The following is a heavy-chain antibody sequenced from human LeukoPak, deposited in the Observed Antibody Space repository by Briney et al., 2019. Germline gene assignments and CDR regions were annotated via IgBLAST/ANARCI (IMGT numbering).Heavy chain of an antibody. CDR1: GYTFTGYY. V-gene: IGHV1-2*02. CDR2: INSNSGGT. Sequence: VASVKVSCKASGYTFTGYYIHWVRQAPGQGLEWMGWINSNSGGTNYAQKFQGRVTMTRDTSISTAYMELSRLRSDDTAVYYCARSPHILTGENFDYWGQGTLVTVSS. D-gene: IGHD3-9*01. CDR3: ARSPHILTGENFDY. J-gene: IGHJ4*02.